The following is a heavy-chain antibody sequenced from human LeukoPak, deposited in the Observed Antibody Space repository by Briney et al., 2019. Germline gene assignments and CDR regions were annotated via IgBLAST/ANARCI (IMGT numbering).Heavy chain of an antibody. J-gene: IGHJ5*02. CDR3: ARVGSGWYEGGFDP. D-gene: IGHD6-19*01. CDR2: INPNSGGT. Sequence: GASVKVSCKAFGYTFTGYYMHWVRQAPGQGLEWMGWINPNSGGTNYAQKFQGRVTMTRDTSISTAYMELSRLRSDDTAVYYCARVGSGWYEGGFDPWGQGTLVTVSS. V-gene: IGHV1-2*02. CDR1: GYTFTGYY.